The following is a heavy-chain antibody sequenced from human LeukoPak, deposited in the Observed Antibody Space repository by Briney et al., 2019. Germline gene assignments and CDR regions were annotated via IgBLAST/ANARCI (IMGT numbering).Heavy chain of an antibody. J-gene: IGHJ6*03. Sequence: PGGSLRLSCAASGFTVSNNYMSWVRQAPGKGLEWVSLIYSGGSTYFADSVKGRFTVSRDNSKNTLYLQMNSLRAEDTAVYYCAKGPGLQFYYYYMDVWGKGTTVTVSS. D-gene: IGHD2-2*01. CDR3: AKGPGLQFYYYYMDV. CDR1: GFTVSNNY. V-gene: IGHV3-66*01. CDR2: IYSGGST.